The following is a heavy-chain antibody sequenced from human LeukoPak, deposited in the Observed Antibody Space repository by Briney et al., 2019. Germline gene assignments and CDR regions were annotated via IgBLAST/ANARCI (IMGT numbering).Heavy chain of an antibody. CDR2: IIPILGIA. CDR3: ARSRDSSGYDFDY. J-gene: IGHJ4*02. CDR1: GGTFSSYA. D-gene: IGHD3-22*01. V-gene: IGHV1-69*04. Sequence: ASVKVSCKASGGTFSSYAISWVRQAPGQGLEWMGRIIPILGIANYAQKFQGRVTITADKSTSTAYMELSSLRSEDTAVYYCARSRDSSGYDFDYWGQGTLVTVSP.